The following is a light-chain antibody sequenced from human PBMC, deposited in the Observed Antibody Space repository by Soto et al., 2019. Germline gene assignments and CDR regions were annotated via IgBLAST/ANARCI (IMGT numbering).Light chain of an antibody. J-gene: IGLJ3*02. V-gene: IGLV2-8*01. CDR3: SSYAASNNFYFV. CDR1: SSDVGGYNY. CDR2: EVT. Sequence: QPVLTQPPSASGSPGQSVTISCTGTSSDVGGYNYVSWYQQYPGRAPKLMIYEVTKRPSGVPDRFSGSKSGNTASLTVSGLQAEDEADDYCSSYAASNNFYFVFGGGTKLTVL.